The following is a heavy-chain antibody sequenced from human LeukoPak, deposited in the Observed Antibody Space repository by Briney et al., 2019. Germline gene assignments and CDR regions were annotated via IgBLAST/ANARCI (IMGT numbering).Heavy chain of an antibody. V-gene: IGHV3-15*01. CDR2: IKSKTDGGTT. Sequence: GGSLRLSCAASGFTFSNAWVSWVRQAPGKGLEWVGRIKSKTDGGTTDYAAPVKGRFTISGDDSKNTLYLQMNSLKTEDTAVYYCTTTFYSSSSLDYWGQGTLVTVSS. CDR1: GFTFSNAW. D-gene: IGHD6-6*01. CDR3: TTTFYSSSSLDY. J-gene: IGHJ4*02.